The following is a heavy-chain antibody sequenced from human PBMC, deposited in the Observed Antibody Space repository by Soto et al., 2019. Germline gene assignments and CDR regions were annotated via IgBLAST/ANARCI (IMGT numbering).Heavy chain of an antibody. Sequence: QVQLQESGPRLVKPSGSLSLTCGVSGGTVASSHWWSWVRQSPGGGLDWIGNVYHTGDTNLNPSLQSRVTISVDKSNNPCSMRLNSLSAADTAVYFCAREIVTAGGNNYFDPWGPGTLVTVSS. J-gene: IGHJ5*02. CDR1: GGTVASSHW. D-gene: IGHD2-21*02. V-gene: IGHV4-4*02. CDR2: VYHTGDT. CDR3: AREIVTAGGNNYFDP.